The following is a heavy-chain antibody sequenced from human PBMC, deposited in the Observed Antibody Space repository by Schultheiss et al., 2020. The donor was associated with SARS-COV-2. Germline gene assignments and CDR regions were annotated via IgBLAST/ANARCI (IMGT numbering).Heavy chain of an antibody. CDR2: IYYSGST. V-gene: IGHV4-31*03. CDR3: AREPMRIYGMDV. J-gene: IGHJ6*02. Sequence: SETLSLTCTVSGDSINSGGYYWSWIRQHPGKGLEWIGYIYYSGSTYYTPSLKSRIAISVDTSKDQFSLRLYSVSAADTAVYYCAREPMRIYGMDVWGQGTTVTVSS. CDR1: GDSINSGGYY.